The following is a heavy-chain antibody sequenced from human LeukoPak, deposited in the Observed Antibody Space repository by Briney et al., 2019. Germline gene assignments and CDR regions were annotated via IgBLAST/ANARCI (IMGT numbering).Heavy chain of an antibody. Sequence: GGSLRLSCAASGFTFRSYSVNWVRQAPGKGLEWVSYISISTSTIYYADSVKGRFTISRDNSKNTLYLQMNSLRAEDTAVYYCASDIGTTGTTTLHYYYYMDVWGKGTTVTISS. CDR1: GFTFRSYS. V-gene: IGHV3-48*01. D-gene: IGHD1-1*01. J-gene: IGHJ6*03. CDR2: ISISTSTI. CDR3: ASDIGTTGTTTLHYYYYMDV.